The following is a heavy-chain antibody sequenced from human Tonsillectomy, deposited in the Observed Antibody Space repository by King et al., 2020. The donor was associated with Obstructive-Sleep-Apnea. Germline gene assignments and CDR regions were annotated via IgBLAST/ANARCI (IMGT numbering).Heavy chain of an antibody. CDR1: GGSISSSNW. V-gene: IGHV4-4*02. CDR3: AANIPGWQALVV. Sequence: VQLQESGPGLVKPSETLSLTCAVSGGSISSSNWWNWGRQPPGKGLEWIGEIYHSGSPNSNPSLKSRLTISVDTSKNQFSLKLSSVTAADTAVYSCAANIPGWQALVVWGQGTLVTVSS. J-gene: IGHJ4*02. D-gene: IGHD1-20*01. CDR2: IYHSGSP.